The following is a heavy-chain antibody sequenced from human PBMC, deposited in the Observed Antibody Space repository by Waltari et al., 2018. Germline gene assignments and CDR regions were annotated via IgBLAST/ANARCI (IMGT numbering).Heavy chain of an antibody. CDR3: ARGGCSGGSCYGGPDY. CDR1: GGTFSSYT. V-gene: IGHV1-69*02. CDR2: IIPILGIA. J-gene: IGHJ4*02. Sequence: QVQLVQSGAEVKKPGSSVKVSCKASGGTFSSYTSSWVRPAPGQGLEWMGRIIPILGIANYAQKFQGRVTITADKSTSTAYMELSSLRSEDTAVYYCARGGCSGGSCYGGPDYWGQGTLVTVSS. D-gene: IGHD2-15*01.